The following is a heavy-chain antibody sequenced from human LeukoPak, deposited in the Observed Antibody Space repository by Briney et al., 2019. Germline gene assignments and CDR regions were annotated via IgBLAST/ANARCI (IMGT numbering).Heavy chain of an antibody. CDR2: ISWNSGSI. CDR1: GFTFDDYA. J-gene: IGHJ4*02. D-gene: IGHD7-27*01. CDR3: AREISGEGFDY. V-gene: IGHV3-9*01. Sequence: GGSLRLSCAASGFTFDDYAMHWVRQAPGKGLEWVSGISWNSGSIGYADSVKGRFTTSRDNAKNSLYLQMNGLRAEDTAVYYCAREISGEGFDYWGQGTLVTVSS.